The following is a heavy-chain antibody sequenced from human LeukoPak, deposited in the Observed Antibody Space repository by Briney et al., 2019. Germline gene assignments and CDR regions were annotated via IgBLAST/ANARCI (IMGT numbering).Heavy chain of an antibody. CDR3: AGSGVKFCSGGSCYSRNWFDP. D-gene: IGHD2-15*01. CDR1: GGSISSYY. CDR2: IHYSGST. J-gene: IGHJ5*02. V-gene: IGHV4-59*01. Sequence: SETLSLTCSVSGGSISSYYWSWIRQPPGKGLEWIGHIHYSGSTNYNPSLKSRVTISVDTSKKQISLKLSSVTAADTAVYYCAGSGVKFCSGGSCYSRNWFDPWGQGTLVTVSS.